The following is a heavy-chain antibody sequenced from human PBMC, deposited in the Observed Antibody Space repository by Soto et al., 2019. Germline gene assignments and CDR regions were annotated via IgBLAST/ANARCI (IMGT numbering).Heavy chain of an antibody. D-gene: IGHD1-20*01. Sequence: EVQLLESGGGLVQPGGSLRLSCAASGFTFSSYAMNWVRQAPGKGLEWVSAISGSGGDTYYADSVKGRFTISRDNSKNTLYLQMNSLRAEDTAVYYCAKGSRIPAIFDYWGQGTLVTVSS. CDR2: ISGSGGDT. CDR3: AKGSRIPAIFDY. J-gene: IGHJ4*02. CDR1: GFTFSSYA. V-gene: IGHV3-23*01.